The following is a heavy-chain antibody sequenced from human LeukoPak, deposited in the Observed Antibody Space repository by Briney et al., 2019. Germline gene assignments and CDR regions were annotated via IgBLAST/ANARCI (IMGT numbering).Heavy chain of an antibody. CDR3: TRDLMLGIAAASYFDY. V-gene: IGHV3-49*03. J-gene: IGHJ4*02. CDR1: GFTFSSYS. Sequence: GGSLRLSCAASGFTFSSYSMNWFRQAPGKGQEWVGFIRSKAYGGTTEYAASVKGRFTISRDDSKSIAYLQMNSLKTEGTAVYYCTRDLMLGIAAASYFDYWGQGTLVTVSS. CDR2: IRSKAYGGTT. D-gene: IGHD6-13*01.